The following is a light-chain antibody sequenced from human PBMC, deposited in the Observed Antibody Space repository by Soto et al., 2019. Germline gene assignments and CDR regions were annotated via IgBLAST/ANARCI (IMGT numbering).Light chain of an antibody. V-gene: IGKV1-13*02. Sequence: LTQSPSSLSASVGDRVTITCRASQGISSALAWYQQKQGKAPKLLIYDASSLESGVPSRFSGSGSGTDFTLFLSSMQPEDFATYYGQQSNSYPQTFGQGTRLEIK. J-gene: IGKJ5*01. CDR1: QGISSA. CDR3: QQSNSYPQT. CDR2: DAS.